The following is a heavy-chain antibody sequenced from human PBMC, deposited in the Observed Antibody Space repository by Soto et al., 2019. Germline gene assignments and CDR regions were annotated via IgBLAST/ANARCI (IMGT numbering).Heavy chain of an antibody. CDR2: INPNSGGT. D-gene: IGHD3-16*02. CDR3: ASMSYRHTPAGYYGMDV. V-gene: IGHV1-2*02. CDR1: GYTFTGYY. J-gene: IGHJ6*02. Sequence: ASVKVSCKASGYTFTGYYMHWVRQAPGQGLEWMGWINPNSGGTNYAQKFQGRVTMTRDTSISTAYMELSRLRSDDTAVYYCASMSYRHTPAGYYGMDVWGQGTTVTVSS.